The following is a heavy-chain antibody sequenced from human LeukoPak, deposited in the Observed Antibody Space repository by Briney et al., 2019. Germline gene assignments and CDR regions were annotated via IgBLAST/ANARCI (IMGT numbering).Heavy chain of an antibody. CDR1: GYSFTSYW. Sequence: GESLKISCKGSGYSFTSYWIGWVGQMPGKGLEWMGIIYPGDSDTRYSPSFQGQVTISADKSISTAYLQWSSLKASDTAMYYCATIDCSSTSCYLGPPNDAFDIWGQGTMVTVSS. CDR3: ATIDCSSTSCYLGPPNDAFDI. D-gene: IGHD2-2*01. J-gene: IGHJ3*02. V-gene: IGHV5-51*01. CDR2: IYPGDSDT.